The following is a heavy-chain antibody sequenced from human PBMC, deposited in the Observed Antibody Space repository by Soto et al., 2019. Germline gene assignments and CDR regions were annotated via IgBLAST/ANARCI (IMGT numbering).Heavy chain of an antibody. J-gene: IGHJ4*02. Sequence: PSETLSLTCAFYGGSFSGYYWSWIRQPPGKGLEWIGEINHSGSTNYNPSLKSRVTISVDTSKNQFSLKLSSVTAADTAVYYCARHRRGLFGYWGQGTLVTVSS. D-gene: IGHD3-10*01. CDR3: ARHRRGLFGY. CDR1: GGSFSGYY. V-gene: IGHV4-34*01. CDR2: INHSGST.